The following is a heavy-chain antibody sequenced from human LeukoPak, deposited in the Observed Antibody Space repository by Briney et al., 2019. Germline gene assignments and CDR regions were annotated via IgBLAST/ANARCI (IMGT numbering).Heavy chain of an antibody. CDR3: ARDSYYDYVWGSYRDAFDI. Sequence: QPAGSLRLSCAASGFTFSSYEMNWVRQAPGKGLEWVSYISSSGSTIYYADSVKGRFTISRDNAKNSLYLQMNSLIAEDAAVYYCARDSYYDYVWGSYRDAFDIWGQGTMVTVSS. V-gene: IGHV3-48*03. CDR2: ISSSGSTI. D-gene: IGHD3-16*01. CDR1: GFTFSSYE. J-gene: IGHJ3*02.